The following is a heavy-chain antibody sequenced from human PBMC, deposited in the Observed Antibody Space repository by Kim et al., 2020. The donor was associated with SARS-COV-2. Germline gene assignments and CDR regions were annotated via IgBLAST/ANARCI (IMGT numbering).Heavy chain of an antibody. D-gene: IGHD2-21*02. CDR2: IYYSGST. CDR1: GGSISSYY. Sequence: SETLSLTCTVSGGSISSYYWSWIRQPPGKGLEWIGYIYYSGSTNYNPSLKSRVTISVDTSKNQFSLKLSSVTAADTAVYYCARDGDYYGFGWFDPWGQGTLVTVSS. V-gene: IGHV4-59*13. CDR3: ARDGDYYGFGWFDP. J-gene: IGHJ5*02.